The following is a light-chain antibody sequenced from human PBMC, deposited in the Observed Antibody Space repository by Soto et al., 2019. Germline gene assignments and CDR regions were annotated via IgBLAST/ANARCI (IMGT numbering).Light chain of an antibody. Sequence: EIVLTQSPATLSLSPGERATXSCRASQSVSSYLAWYQQKPGQAPRLLIYDASNRATGIPARFSGSGSGTDFTLTISSLEPEDFAVYYCQQRSNWTVTFGQGTRLEIK. CDR3: QQRSNWTVT. J-gene: IGKJ5*01. CDR2: DAS. CDR1: QSVSSY. V-gene: IGKV3-11*01.